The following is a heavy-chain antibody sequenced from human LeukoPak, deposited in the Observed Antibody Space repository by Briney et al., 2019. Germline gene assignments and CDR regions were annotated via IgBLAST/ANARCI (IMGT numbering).Heavy chain of an antibody. CDR2: IYENGGTT. Sequence: TGGSLRLSCVGSGFTFRSHAMSWVRQAPEKGLEFVSGIYENGGTTYYADSVKGRFTISRDNSKNTLYLQMNSLRAEDTAVYYCAKCPFNSWYSWFDPWGQGTLVTVSS. J-gene: IGHJ5*02. V-gene: IGHV3-23*01. CDR1: GFTFRSHA. D-gene: IGHD6-13*01. CDR3: AKCPFNSWYSWFDP.